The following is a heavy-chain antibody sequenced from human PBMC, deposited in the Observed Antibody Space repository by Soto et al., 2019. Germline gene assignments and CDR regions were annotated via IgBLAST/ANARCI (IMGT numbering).Heavy chain of an antibody. CDR2: VHYSGST. Sequence: PSETLSLTCTVSGGSIISYYLHWIRQPPGKGLEWIGSVHYSGSTNYNPSLKSQVTISVDTSKNQFSLKVSSVTTADTAVYYCARDLMSVLGAIGYWGQGTLVTVFS. D-gene: IGHD3-10*02. J-gene: IGHJ4*02. V-gene: IGHV4-59*01. CDR1: GGSIISYY. CDR3: ARDLMSVLGAIGY.